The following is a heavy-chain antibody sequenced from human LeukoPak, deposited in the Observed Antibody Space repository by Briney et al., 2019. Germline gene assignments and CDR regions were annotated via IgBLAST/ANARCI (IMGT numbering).Heavy chain of an antibody. V-gene: IGHV5-51*01. CDR3: ARGTRWTVAIIPTYFDY. J-gene: IGHJ4*02. Sequence: GESLKISCKGSGYSFTSYWIGWVRQMPGKGLEWMGIIYPGDSDTRYSPSFQGQVTISADKSISTAYLQWSSLKASDTAMYYCARGTRWTVAIIPTYFDYWGQGTLVTASS. CDR1: GYSFTSYW. CDR2: IYPGDSDT. D-gene: IGHD3-3*01.